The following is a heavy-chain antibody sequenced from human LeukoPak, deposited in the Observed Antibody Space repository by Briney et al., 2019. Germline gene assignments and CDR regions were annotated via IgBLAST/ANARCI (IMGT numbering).Heavy chain of an antibody. V-gene: IGHV3-23*01. D-gene: IGHD3-10*01. J-gene: IGHJ6*02. CDR2: ISGSGGST. Sequence: PGGSLRLSCAASGFTFSSYAMSWVRQAPGKGLEWVSAISGSGGSTYYADSVKGRFTISRDNSKNMPYLQMNSLRAEDTAVYYCAKVPGRIQIWPQPFGDGMDVWGQGTTVTVSS. CDR3: AKVPGRIQIWPQPFGDGMDV. CDR1: GFTFSSYA.